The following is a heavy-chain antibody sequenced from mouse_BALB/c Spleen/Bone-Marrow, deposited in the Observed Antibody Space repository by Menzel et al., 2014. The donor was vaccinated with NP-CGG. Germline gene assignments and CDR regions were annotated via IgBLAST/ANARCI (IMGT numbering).Heavy chain of an antibody. Sequence: VKVVESGAELVKPGASVKLSCKASGYTFTSYWMHWVKQRPGQGLEWIGEIDPSDSYTNYNQKFKGKATLTVDKSSSSSYMHLSSLTSEDSAVYHCARCGGYFPWFAYWGQGTLVTVSA. V-gene: IGHV1-69*02. D-gene: IGHD2-3*01. CDR2: IDPSDSYT. CDR1: GYTFTSYW. CDR3: ARCGGYFPWFAY. J-gene: IGHJ3*01.